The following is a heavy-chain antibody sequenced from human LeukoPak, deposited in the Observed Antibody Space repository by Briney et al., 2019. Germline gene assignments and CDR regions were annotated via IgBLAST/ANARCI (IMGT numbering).Heavy chain of an antibody. J-gene: IGHJ5*02. CDR2: INPNSGGT. D-gene: IGHD5-18*01. CDR3: ARVSWIQLWLGGDWFDP. CDR1: GYTFTGYY. Sequence: ASVKVSCKASGYTFTGYYMHWVRQAPGQGLEWMGWINPNSGGTNYAQKFQGRVTMTRETSISTAYMELSRLRSDDTAVYYCARVSWIQLWLGGDWFDPWGQGTLVTVSS. V-gene: IGHV1-2*02.